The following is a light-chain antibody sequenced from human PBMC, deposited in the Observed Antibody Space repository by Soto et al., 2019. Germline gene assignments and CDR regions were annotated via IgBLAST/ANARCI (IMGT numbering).Light chain of an antibody. CDR2: YVT. V-gene: IGLV2-11*01. J-gene: IGLJ3*02. CDR1: SSDL. CDR3: CSSPGTITWV. Sequence: QSVLTQPRSVSGSPGQSVTISCTGISSDLVSWYQHYPGKAPKLIIYYVTQRPSGVPDRFSGSKSGNTASLTISGLQAEDEADYYCCSSPGTITWVFGCGTKLTVL.